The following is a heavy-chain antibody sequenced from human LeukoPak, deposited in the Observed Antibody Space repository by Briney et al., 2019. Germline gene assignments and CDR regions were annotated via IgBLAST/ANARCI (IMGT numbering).Heavy chain of an antibody. J-gene: IGHJ4*02. CDR3: ARDGDSSVVVVAAQPDY. Sequence: ASVKVSCNASGYTFTGYYMHWVRQAPGQGLEWMGWINPNSGGTNYAQKFQGRVTMTRDTSISTAYMELSRLRSDDTAVYYCARDGDSSVVVVAAQPDYWGQGTLVTVSS. D-gene: IGHD2-15*01. V-gene: IGHV1-2*02. CDR1: GYTFTGYY. CDR2: INPNSGGT.